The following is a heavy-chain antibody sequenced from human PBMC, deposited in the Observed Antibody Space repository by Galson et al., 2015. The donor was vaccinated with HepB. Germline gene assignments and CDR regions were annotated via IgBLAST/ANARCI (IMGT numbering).Heavy chain of an antibody. CDR1: GGTFSSYT. V-gene: IGHV1-69*02. CDR2: IIPILGIA. Sequence: SVKVSCKASGGTFSSYTISWVRQAPGQGLEWMGRIIPILGIANYAQKFQGRVTITADKSTSTAYMELSSLRSEDTAVYDCARGHRSGYYYYGMDVWGQGATVTVSS. D-gene: IGHD2-15*01. CDR3: ARGHRSGYYYYGMDV. J-gene: IGHJ6*02.